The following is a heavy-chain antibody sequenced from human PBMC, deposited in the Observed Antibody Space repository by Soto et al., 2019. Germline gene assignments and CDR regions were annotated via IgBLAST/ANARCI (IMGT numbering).Heavy chain of an antibody. CDR3: ERYPPYYVCGTFRQDHFVY. Sequence: SGGSLRLSCAASGFTFDDYAMHWVRQAPGKGLEWVSGISWNSGSIGYADSVKGRFTISRDNAKNSLYLQMNSLRAEDTVVYYCERYPPYYVCGTFRQDHFVYQGQGSMGSVS. J-gene: IGHJ4*02. D-gene: IGHD3-16*01. CDR1: GFTFDDYA. V-gene: IGHV3-9*01. CDR2: ISWNSGSI.